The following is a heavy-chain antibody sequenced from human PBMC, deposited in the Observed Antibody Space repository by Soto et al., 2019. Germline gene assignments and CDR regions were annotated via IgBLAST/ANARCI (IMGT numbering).Heavy chain of an antibody. D-gene: IGHD3-10*01. Sequence: SQTLSLTCDISGDSVSSKSAAWNWIRQSPSRGLEWLGRTYYRSKWYNDYAISVKGRITINPDTSKNQFSLQLNSVTPEDTAVYYCARDLNYFGSGSYIDSWGEAPLVTVS. CDR3: ARDLNYFGSGSYIDS. J-gene: IGHJ4*02. CDR2: TYYRSKWYN. V-gene: IGHV6-1*01. CDR1: GDSVSSKSAA.